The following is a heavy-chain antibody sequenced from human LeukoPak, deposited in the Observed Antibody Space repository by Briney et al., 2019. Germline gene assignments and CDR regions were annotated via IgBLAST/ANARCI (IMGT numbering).Heavy chain of an antibody. CDR1: GFTFSSYA. V-gene: IGHV3-64D*06. Sequence: GGSLRLSCSASGFTFSSYAMHWVRQAPGKGLEYVSGISTNGGSTYYADSVKGRFTVSRDNFKNTLYLQMGSLRAEDTAVYYCVKGYGDYYFYYGMDVWGQETTVTVSS. J-gene: IGHJ6*02. CDR2: ISTNGGST. CDR3: VKGYGDYYFYYGMDV. D-gene: IGHD4-17*01.